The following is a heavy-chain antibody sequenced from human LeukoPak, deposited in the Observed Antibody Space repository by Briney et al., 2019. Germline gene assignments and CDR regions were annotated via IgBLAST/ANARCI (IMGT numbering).Heavy chain of an antibody. CDR2: IYYSGST. CDR1: GGSISSHY. Sequence: SETLSLTCTVSGGSISSHYWSWIRQPPGKGLEWIGYIYYSGSTNYNPSLKSRVTISVDTSKNQFSLKLSSVTAADTAVYYCASSGDPVRFDYWGQGTLVTVSS. CDR3: ASSGDPVRFDY. J-gene: IGHJ4*02. D-gene: IGHD7-27*01. V-gene: IGHV4-59*11.